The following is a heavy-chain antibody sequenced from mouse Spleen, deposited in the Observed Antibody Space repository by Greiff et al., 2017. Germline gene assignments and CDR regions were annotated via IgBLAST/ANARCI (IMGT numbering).Heavy chain of an antibody. CDR1: GYTFTSYW. J-gene: IGHJ4*01. V-gene: IGHV1-52*01. CDR2: IDPSDSET. Sequence: VKLMESGAELVRPGSSVKLSCKASGYTFTSYWMHWVKQRPIQGLEWIGNIDPSDSETHYNQKFKDKATLTVDKSSSTAYMQLSSLTSEDSAVYYCARGYDEGMDYWGQGTSVTVSS. D-gene: IGHD2-14*01. CDR3: ARGYDEGMDY.